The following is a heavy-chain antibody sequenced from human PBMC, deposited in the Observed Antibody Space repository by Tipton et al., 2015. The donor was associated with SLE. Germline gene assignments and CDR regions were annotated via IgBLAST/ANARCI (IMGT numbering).Heavy chain of an antibody. D-gene: IGHD3-22*01. J-gene: IGHJ3*02. CDR2: ISSSSTYT. V-gene: IGHV3-11*06. CDR3: AREKYYDSSVYGGMAFDI. CDR1: GFTFSDYY. Sequence: SLRLSCAASGFTFSDYYMSWIRQAPGKGLEWVSYISSSSTYTNYADSVKGRFTISRDNAKNSLYLQMNSLRAEDTAVYYCAREKYYDSSVYGGMAFDIGGQGQMVPASS.